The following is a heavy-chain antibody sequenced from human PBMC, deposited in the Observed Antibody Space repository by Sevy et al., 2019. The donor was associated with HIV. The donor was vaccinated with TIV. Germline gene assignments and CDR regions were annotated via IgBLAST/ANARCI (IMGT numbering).Heavy chain of an antibody. CDR3: AGENAWGRGYS. V-gene: IGHV4-59*08. CDR2: IYYNVHI. J-gene: IGHJ4*02. Sequence: SETLSLTCTVSGGSITSLYWNWIRQPPGKGLEWIANIYYNVHINYNPSLKRRVTLSLDTSKNQFSLRLSSVTAADTTMYYCAGENAWGRGYSWGQGTLVTVSS. CDR1: GGSITSLY. D-gene: IGHD1-26*01.